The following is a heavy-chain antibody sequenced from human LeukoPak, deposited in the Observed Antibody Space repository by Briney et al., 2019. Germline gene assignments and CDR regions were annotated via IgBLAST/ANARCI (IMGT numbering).Heavy chain of an antibody. V-gene: IGHV3-30*04. J-gene: IGHJ4*02. CDR2: ISYDGSNK. Sequence: GGSLRLSCAASGFTFSSYAMHWVRQAPGKGLEWVAVISYDGSNKYYADSVKGRFTISRDNSKNTLYLQMNSLRAEDTAVYYCARGGLVVVVPAANLGYWGQGTLVTVSS. D-gene: IGHD2-2*01. CDR1: GFTFSSYA. CDR3: ARGGLVVVVPAANLGY.